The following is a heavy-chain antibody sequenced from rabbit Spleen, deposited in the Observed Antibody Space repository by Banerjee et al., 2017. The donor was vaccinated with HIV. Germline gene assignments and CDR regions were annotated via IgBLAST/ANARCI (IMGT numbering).Heavy chain of an antibody. CDR1: GFSFSSSYY. J-gene: IGHJ4*01. CDR2: INVGSSGRT. D-gene: IGHD1-1*01. V-gene: IGHV1S40*01. Sequence: QSLEESGGDLVKPEGSLTLTCTASGFSFSSSYYMCWVRQAPGKGLECIACINVGSSGRTYYASWAKGRFTISKTSSTTVTLQMTGLTVADTATYFCARDGRSTSAWSFNLWGPGTLVTVS. CDR3: ARDGRSTSAWSFNL.